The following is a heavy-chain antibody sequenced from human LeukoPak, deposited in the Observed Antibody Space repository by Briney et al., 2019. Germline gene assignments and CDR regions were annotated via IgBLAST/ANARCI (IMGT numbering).Heavy chain of an antibody. Sequence: ASVKVSCKGSGYTFTNFHINWVRQAPGQGLEWMGWINPNSGGTNYAQTFQGGVTMTRDTSISTAYMELSRLRSDDTAVYYCARDSGDFWSGYHYYYYMDVWGKGTTVTGSS. J-gene: IGHJ6*03. CDR1: GYTFTNFH. CDR3: ARDSGDFWSGYHYYYYMDV. CDR2: INPNSGGT. V-gene: IGHV1-2*02. D-gene: IGHD3-3*01.